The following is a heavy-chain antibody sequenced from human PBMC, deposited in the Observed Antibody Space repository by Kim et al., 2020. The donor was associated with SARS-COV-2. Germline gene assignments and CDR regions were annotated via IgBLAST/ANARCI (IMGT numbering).Heavy chain of an antibody. J-gene: IGHJ6*02. CDR3: AKLFMGIAAAGRVDDYYYGMDV. CDR1: GFTFSSYA. Sequence: GGSLRLSCAASGFTFSSYAMSWVRQAPGKGLEWVSAISGSGGSTYYADSVKGRFTISRDNSKNTLYLQMNSLRAEDTAVYYCAKLFMGIAAAGRVDDYYYGMDVWGQGTTVTVSS. V-gene: IGHV3-23*01. D-gene: IGHD6-13*01. CDR2: ISGSGGST.